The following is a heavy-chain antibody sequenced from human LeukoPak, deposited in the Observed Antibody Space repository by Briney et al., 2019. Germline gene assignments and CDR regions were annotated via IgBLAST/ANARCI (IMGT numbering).Heavy chain of an antibody. J-gene: IGHJ4*02. CDR3: ARGGRFRPGTTDY. CDR1: GFTVSSNY. D-gene: IGHD1-1*01. CDR2: INHSGST. V-gene: IGHV4-34*01. Sequence: TGGSLRLSCAASGFTVSSNYMSWIRQPPGKGLEWIGEINHSGSTNYNPSLKSRVTISVDTSKNQFSLKLSSVTAADTAVYYCARGGRFRPGTTDYWGQGTLVTVSS.